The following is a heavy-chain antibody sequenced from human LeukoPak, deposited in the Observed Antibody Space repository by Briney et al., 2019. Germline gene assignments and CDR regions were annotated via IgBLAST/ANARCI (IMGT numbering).Heavy chain of an antibody. CDR1: GFTFDVYA. V-gene: IGHV3-9*01. CDR3: AKDGYSSGWFLDY. J-gene: IGHJ4*02. Sequence: GGFLRLSCAASGFTFDVYAMHWVRQAPGKGLEWVSGISWNSGSIGYADSVKGRFTISRDNAKNSLYLQMNSLRAEDTALYYCAKDGYSSGWFLDYWGQGTLVTVSS. D-gene: IGHD6-19*01. CDR2: ISWNSGSI.